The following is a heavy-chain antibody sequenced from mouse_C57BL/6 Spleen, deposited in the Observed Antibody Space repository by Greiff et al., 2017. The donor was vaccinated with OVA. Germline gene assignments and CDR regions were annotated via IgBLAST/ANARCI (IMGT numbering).Heavy chain of an antibody. V-gene: IGHV1-63*01. CDR2: IYPGGGYT. J-gene: IGHJ4*01. Sequence: VKVVESGAELVRPGTSVKMSCKASGYTFTNYWIGWAKQRPGHGLEWIGDIYPGGGYTNYNEKFKGKATLTADKSSSTAYMQFSSLTSEDSAIYYCARAIYYYGSSYDYYAMDYWGQGTSVTVSS. CDR1: GYTFTNYW. CDR3: ARAIYYYGSSYDYYAMDY. D-gene: IGHD1-1*01.